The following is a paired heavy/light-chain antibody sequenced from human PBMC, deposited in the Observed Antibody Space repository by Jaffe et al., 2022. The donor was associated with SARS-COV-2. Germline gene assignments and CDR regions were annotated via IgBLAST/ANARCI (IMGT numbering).Heavy chain of an antibody. V-gene: IGHV3-48*03. Sequence: VQLVESGGGLVQPGGSLRLSCAASGFTFSSYEMNWVRQAPGKGLEWVSYISSSGSHIYYADSVKGRFTISRDNAKNSLYLQMNSLRAEDTAVYYCARLGITIFGVVIRGMDVWGQGTSVTVSS. CDR2: ISSSGSHI. J-gene: IGHJ6*02. D-gene: IGHD3-3*01. CDR3: ARLGITIFGVVIRGMDV. CDR1: GFTFSSYE.
Light chain of an antibody. V-gene: IGLV3-1*01. CDR2: QHT. CDR1: TLGDKY. CDR3: QAWDSSTVV. J-gene: IGLJ2*01. Sequence: SYELTQPPSVSVSPGQTASITCSGDTLGDKYACWYQQKPGQSPVLLIYQHTKRPSGIPERFSGSNSRNTATLTISGTQAMDEADYYCQAWDSSTVVFGGGTKLTVL.